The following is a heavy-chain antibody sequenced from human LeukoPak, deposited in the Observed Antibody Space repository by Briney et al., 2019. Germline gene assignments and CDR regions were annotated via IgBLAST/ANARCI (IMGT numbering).Heavy chain of an antibody. Sequence: SETLSLTCTVSGGSVSSGNYYWSWIRQPPGKGLEWIGYTYYSGSTYYNPSLKSRVTISVDTSKNQFSLRLSSVTAADTAVYYCARGSCEPYSSSCQLDYWGQGTLVTVSS. J-gene: IGHJ4*02. CDR3: ARGSCEPYSSSCQLDY. CDR2: TYYSGST. D-gene: IGHD6-13*01. V-gene: IGHV4-61*01. CDR1: GGSVSSGNYY.